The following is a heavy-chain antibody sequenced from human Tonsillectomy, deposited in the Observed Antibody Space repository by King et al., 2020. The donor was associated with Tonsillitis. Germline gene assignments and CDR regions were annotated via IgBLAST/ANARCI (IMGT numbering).Heavy chain of an antibody. J-gene: IGHJ4*02. CDR2: FSYSGTT. CDR3: ARHGVLAAALSYFDY. D-gene: IGHD2-15*01. V-gene: IGHV4-39*01. CDR1: GDSISSSGYY. Sequence: LQLQESGPGLMKPSETLSLTCTVSGDSISSSGYYWGWIRQPPGKGLEWIGSFSYSGTTYYNPSLKSRVTMSVDTSKNQFSLKLTSVTAADTAVYFCARHGVLAAALSYFDYWSQGTLVTVSS.